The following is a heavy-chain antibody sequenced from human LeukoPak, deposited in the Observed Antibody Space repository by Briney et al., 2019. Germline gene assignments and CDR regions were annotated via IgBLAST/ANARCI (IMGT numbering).Heavy chain of an antibody. D-gene: IGHD1-1*01. Sequence: AGGSLRLSCAASGFTFSNYGMNWVRQAPGKGLEWVSYIGGSSSTIYYADSVKGRFTISRDNAKNSLYLQMNSLRADDTAVYYCARAVSGIDYWGQGTLVTVSS. CDR2: IGGSSSTI. CDR1: GFTFSNYG. CDR3: ARAVSGIDY. V-gene: IGHV3-48*01. J-gene: IGHJ4*02.